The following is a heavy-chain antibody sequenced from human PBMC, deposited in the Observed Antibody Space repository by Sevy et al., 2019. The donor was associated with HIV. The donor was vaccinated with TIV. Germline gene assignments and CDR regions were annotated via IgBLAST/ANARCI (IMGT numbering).Heavy chain of an antibody. CDR2: IYYSGST. V-gene: IGHV4-59*08. CDR1: GGSISSYY. J-gene: IGHJ4*02. Sequence: SETLSLTCTVSGGSISSYYWSWIRQPPGKGLEWIGYIYYSGSTNYNPSLKSRVTISVDTSKNQFSLKLSSVTAADTAVYYCARGTPYSSSRYLFPQSDDASFHFDYWGQGTLVTVSS. CDR3: ARGTPYSSSRYLFPQSDDASFHFDY. D-gene: IGHD6-13*01.